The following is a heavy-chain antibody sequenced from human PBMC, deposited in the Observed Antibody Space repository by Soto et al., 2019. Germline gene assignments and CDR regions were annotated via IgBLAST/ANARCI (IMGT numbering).Heavy chain of an antibody. Sequence: SVKLARKAAVGGMRRDAISWGRQKPEQGLECMGGIIPIFGTANYAQKFQGRVTITADESTSTAYMELSSLRSEDTAVYYCASRTAGYYDFWSGYSDYYYGLGVRAQPPTVTVSS. D-gene: IGHD3-3*01. CDR1: VGGMRRDA. CDR3: ASRTAGYYDFWSGYSDYYYGLGV. J-gene: IGHJ6*02. CDR2: IIPIFGTA. V-gene: IGHV1-69*13.